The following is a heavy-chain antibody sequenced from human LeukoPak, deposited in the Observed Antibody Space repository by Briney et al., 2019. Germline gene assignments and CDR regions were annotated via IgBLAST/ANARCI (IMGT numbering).Heavy chain of an antibody. D-gene: IGHD4-11*01. CDR3: AGDRHDYTHYFDY. V-gene: IGHV3-7*01. J-gene: IGHJ4*02. CDR2: IKQDGSEK. CDR1: GFTFSTYW. Sequence: PGGSLRLSCAASGFTFSTYWMTWVRQAPGKGLEWVANIKQDGSEKYYVDSVKGRFTISRDNAKNSLYLQMNSLRAEDTAVYYCAGDRHDYTHYFDYWGQGTLVTVSP.